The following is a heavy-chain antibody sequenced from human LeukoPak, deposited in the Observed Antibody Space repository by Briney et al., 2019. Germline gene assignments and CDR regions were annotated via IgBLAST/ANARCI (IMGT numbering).Heavy chain of an antibody. J-gene: IGHJ1*01. D-gene: IGHD4-23*01. CDR2: ISSSGSTI. CDR1: GFTFSDYY. CDR3: ARDWNYSGNSVLIV. Sequence: PGGSLRLSCAASGFTFSDYYMSWIRQAPGKGLEWVSYISSSGSTIYYADSVKGRFTISRDNAKNSLYLQMNSLRAEDTAVYYCARDWNYSGNSVLIVWGQGTLVTVSS. V-gene: IGHV3-11*01.